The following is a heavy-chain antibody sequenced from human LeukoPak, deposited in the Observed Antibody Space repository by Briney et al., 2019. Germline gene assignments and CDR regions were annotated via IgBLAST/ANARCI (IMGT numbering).Heavy chain of an antibody. J-gene: IGHJ6*04. V-gene: IGHV3-33*01. CDR2: IWYDGSNK. Sequence: GRSLRLSCAASGFTFSSYGMHWVRQAPGKGLEWVAVIWYDGSNKYYADSVKGRFTISRDNSKNTLYLQMNCLRAEDTAVYYCAREGRYCSSTSCSPYGMDVWGKGTTVTVSS. CDR1: GFTFSSYG. D-gene: IGHD2-2*01. CDR3: AREGRYCSSTSCSPYGMDV.